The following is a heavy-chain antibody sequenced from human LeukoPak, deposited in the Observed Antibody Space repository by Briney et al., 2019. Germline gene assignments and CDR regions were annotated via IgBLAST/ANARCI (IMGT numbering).Heavy chain of an antibody. V-gene: IGHV3-7*01. CDR3: ARDRGFFLFDY. CDR2: IKEDGSET. Sequence: GGSLRLSCAASGFTFGNHWMTWVRQAPGKGLEWLAHIKEDGSETAYVDSVRGRVTISRDNAKNSLYLQMSSLRDEDTAVYYCARDRGFFLFDYWGQGTLVSVSS. CDR1: GFTFGNHW. J-gene: IGHJ4*02. D-gene: IGHD3-10*01.